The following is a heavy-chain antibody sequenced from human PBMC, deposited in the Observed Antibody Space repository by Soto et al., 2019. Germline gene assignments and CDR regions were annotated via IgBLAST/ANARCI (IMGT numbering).Heavy chain of an antibody. Sequence: SGPTLVNPTETLTLTCTFSGFSLSTSGVCVIWIRQPPGKALEWLGLIDWEDDKYYNASLKTRLTISKDTSKSQVVLTMARVDPMDTATYYCARMGPPPYGHNAIFHYFMDVWGQGTTVTVS. CDR1: GFSLSTSGVC. J-gene: IGHJ6*02. V-gene: IGHV2-70*01. D-gene: IGHD4-17*01. CDR3: ARMGPPPYGHNAIFHYFMDV. CDR2: IDWEDDK.